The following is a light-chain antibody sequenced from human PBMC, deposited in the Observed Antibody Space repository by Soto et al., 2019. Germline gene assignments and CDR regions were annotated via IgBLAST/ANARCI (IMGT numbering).Light chain of an antibody. CDR1: QSISSY. V-gene: IGKV1-39*01. CDR2: AAS. J-gene: IGKJ1*01. Sequence: DIQMTQSPSSLSASVGDRVTITCRASQSISSYLNWYQQKPGKAPKLLIYAASSLQSGVPSRFSGSGSGTDFTLTISSLQPEDFVTYYCQQSYSTSETFGQGTKVEIK. CDR3: QQSYSTSET.